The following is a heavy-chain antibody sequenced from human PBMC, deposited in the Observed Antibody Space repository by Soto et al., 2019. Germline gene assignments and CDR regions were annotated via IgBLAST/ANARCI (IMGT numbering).Heavy chain of an antibody. Sequence: SETLSLTCAVYGGSFSGYYWSWIRQPPGKGLEWIGEINHSGSTNYNPSLKSRVTISVDTSKNQFSLKLSSVTAADTAVYYCARGFVLRFLEWLSNYYYMDVWGKGTTVTVSS. CDR3: ARGFVLRFLEWLSNYYYMDV. CDR1: GGSFSGYY. J-gene: IGHJ6*03. D-gene: IGHD3-3*01. CDR2: INHSGST. V-gene: IGHV4-34*01.